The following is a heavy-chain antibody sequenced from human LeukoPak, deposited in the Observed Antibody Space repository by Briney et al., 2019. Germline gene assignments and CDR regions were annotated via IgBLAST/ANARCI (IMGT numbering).Heavy chain of an antibody. V-gene: IGHV3-11*04. J-gene: IGHJ2*01. CDR2: ISSSGSTI. CDR3: AREDGGNSEGYFDL. CDR1: GFAFSDYY. Sequence: PGGSLRLSCAASGFAFSDYYMNWIRQAPGKGLEWVSYISSSGSTIYYADSVKGRFTISRDTPKNTLYVQMSSLRGEDTAVFYCAREDGGNSEGYFDLWGRGTLVTVSS. D-gene: IGHD4-23*01.